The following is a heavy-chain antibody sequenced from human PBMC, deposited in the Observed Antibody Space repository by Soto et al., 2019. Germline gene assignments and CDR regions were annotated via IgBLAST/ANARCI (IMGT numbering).Heavy chain of an antibody. D-gene: IGHD1-26*01. CDR2: IYYSGST. V-gene: IGHV4-59*12. J-gene: IGHJ4*02. CDR3: ASNRGGSPTIFDY. Sequence: PSETLSLTCTVSGGSISNYYWTWIRQPPGKGLEWIGYIYYSGSTNYNPSLKSRVTISVDRSKNQFSLKLSSVTAADTAVYYCASNRGGSPTIFDYWGQGTLVTVSS. CDR1: GGSISNYY.